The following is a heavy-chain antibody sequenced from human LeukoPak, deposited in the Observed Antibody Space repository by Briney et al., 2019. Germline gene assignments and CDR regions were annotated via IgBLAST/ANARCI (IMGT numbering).Heavy chain of an antibody. CDR2: ISSSSSTI. D-gene: IGHD6-13*01. Sequence: PGGSLRLSCAASGFTFSSYSMNWVRQAPGKGLEWVSYISSSSSTIYYADSVKGRFTISRDNAKNSLYLQMNSLRDEVTAVYYCARDQMAAALDAFDIWGQGTMVTVSS. CDR1: GFTFSSYS. V-gene: IGHV3-48*02. CDR3: ARDQMAAALDAFDI. J-gene: IGHJ3*02.